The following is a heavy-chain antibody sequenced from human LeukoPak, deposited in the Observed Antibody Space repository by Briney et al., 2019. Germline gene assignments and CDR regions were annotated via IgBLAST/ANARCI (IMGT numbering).Heavy chain of an antibody. V-gene: IGHV3-33*01. J-gene: IGHJ4*02. CDR2: TWYDGSNK. CDR1: GFTFNDYG. D-gene: IGHD1/OR15-1a*01. CDR3: ARDLALGTTSISEY. Sequence: EGSLRLSCAASGFTFNDYGMHWVRQAPGKGLEWVAVTWYDGSNKYYAESVKGRFTISRDNRRNTLYLQMNSLRVDDTAIYYCARDLALGTTSISEYWGQGTLVTVSS.